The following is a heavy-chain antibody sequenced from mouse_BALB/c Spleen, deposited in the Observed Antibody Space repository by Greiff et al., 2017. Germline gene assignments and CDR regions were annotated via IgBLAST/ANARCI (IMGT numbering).Heavy chain of an antibody. CDR1: GFSLSRYS. CDR2: IWGGGST. Sequence: VKVVESGPGLVAPSQSLSITCTVSGFSLSRYSVHWVRQPPGKGLEWLGMIWGGGSTDYNSALKSRLSISKDNSKSQVFLKMNSLQTDDTAMYYCARNPNYAYAMDYWGQGTSVTVSS. J-gene: IGHJ4*01. D-gene: IGHD1-1*01. CDR3: ARNPNYAYAMDY. V-gene: IGHV2-6-4*01.